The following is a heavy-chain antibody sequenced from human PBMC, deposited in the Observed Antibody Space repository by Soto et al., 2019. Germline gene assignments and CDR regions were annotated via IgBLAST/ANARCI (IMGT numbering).Heavy chain of an antibody. D-gene: IGHD2-2*01. CDR3: ARSPGYCSTSRCYGRDFAMDV. V-gene: IGHV3-30-3*01. CDR1: RFTFSNYA. Sequence: QVQLVEFGGGVVQPGRSLRLSCAASRFTFSNYAMHWVRQAPGKGLQWVALISFDGSTKYYADSVKGRFTISRDNSKNSLYLQMESMRAEDTAVYYCARSPGYCSTSRCYGRDFAMDVWGQGTTVTVSS. CDR2: ISFDGSTK. J-gene: IGHJ6*02.